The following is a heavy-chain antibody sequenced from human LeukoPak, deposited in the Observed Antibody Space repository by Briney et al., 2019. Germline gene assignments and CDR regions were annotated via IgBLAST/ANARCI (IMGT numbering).Heavy chain of an antibody. D-gene: IGHD6-13*01. CDR3: VREEGQQLELAYFQH. CDR2: IIPIFGTA. V-gene: IGHV1-69*01. J-gene: IGHJ1*01. Sequence: ASVKVSCKASGGTFSSYAISWVRQAPGQGLEWMGGIIPIFGTANYAQKFQGRVTITADESTSTAYMELSSLRSEDTAVYYCVREEGQQLELAYFQHWGQGTLVTVSS. CDR1: GGTFSSYA.